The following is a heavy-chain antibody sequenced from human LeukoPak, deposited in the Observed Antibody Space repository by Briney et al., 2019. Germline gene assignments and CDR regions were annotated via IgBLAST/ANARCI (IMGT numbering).Heavy chain of an antibody. J-gene: IGHJ6*03. Sequence: PSETLSLTCTVSGGSISSSSYYWGWIRQPPGKGLEWIGSSYYSGSTYYNPSLKSRVTISVDTSKNQYSLKLSSVTAADTAVYYCARHPYDILTGDVYYYMDVWGKGTTVTISS. CDR1: GGSISSSSYY. CDR2: SYYSGST. CDR3: ARHPYDILTGDVYYYMDV. D-gene: IGHD3-9*01. V-gene: IGHV4-39*01.